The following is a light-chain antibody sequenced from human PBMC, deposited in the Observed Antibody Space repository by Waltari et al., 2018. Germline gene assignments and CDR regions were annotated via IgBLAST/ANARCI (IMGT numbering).Light chain of an antibody. CDR1: SQYVGVYNY. J-gene: IGLJ3*02. CDR3: CSYTITSTVV. CDR2: EVI. Sequence: QSALTQPASVSGSPGQSITTSRPGTSQYVGVYNYAPWYQQHPGKAPKLIIYEVINRPSGVSNRFSGSKSGNTASLTISGLQSEDEADYYCCSYTITSTVVFGGGTKLTVL. V-gene: IGLV2-14*01.